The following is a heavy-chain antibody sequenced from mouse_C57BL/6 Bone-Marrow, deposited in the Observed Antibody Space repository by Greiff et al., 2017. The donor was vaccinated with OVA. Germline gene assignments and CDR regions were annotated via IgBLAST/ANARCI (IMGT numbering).Heavy chain of an antibody. V-gene: IGHV5-12*01. CDR1: GFTFSDYY. J-gene: IGHJ4*01. CDR3: ARQGDYDVRMDY. D-gene: IGHD2-4*01. Sequence: LKESGGGLVQPGGSLKLSCAASGFTFSDYYMYWVRQTPEKRLEWVAYISNGGGSTYYPDTIKGRFTISRDNAKNTLYLQMSRLKSEDTAMYYCARQGDYDVRMDYWGQGTSVTVSS. CDR2: ISNGGGST.